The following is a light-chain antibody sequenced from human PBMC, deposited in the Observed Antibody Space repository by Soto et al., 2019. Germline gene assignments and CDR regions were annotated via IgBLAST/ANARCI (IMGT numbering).Light chain of an antibody. CDR3: QVWDISSVHPVV. J-gene: IGLJ2*01. CDR1: NIGSQS. Sequence: SYELTQPPSVSVAPGKTARITCGGNNIGSQSVHWYQQKPGQAPVLVIYYNSDRPSGIPERFSGSKSGNTATLTISRVEAGDEADYYCQVWDISSVHPVVFGGGTQLTVL. V-gene: IGLV3-21*04. CDR2: YNS.